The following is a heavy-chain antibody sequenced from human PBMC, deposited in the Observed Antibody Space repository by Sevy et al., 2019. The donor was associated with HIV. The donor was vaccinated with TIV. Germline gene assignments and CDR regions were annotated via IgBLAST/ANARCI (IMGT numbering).Heavy chain of an antibody. D-gene: IGHD3-22*01. Sequence: GGSLRLSCAASGFTFNTYAMSWVRQAPGKGLECVSGISGSAYSTYYADSVKGRFTISRDNSKNTLSLQMNSLRAEDTAVYYCAKESPGYNYDSSGSLDYWGQGTLVTVSS. CDR1: GFTFNTYA. V-gene: IGHV3-23*01. J-gene: IGHJ4*02. CDR2: ISGSAYST. CDR3: AKESPGYNYDSSGSLDY.